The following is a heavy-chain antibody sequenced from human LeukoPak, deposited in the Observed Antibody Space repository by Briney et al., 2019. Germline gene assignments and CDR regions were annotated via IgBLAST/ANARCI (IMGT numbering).Heavy chain of an antibody. CDR1: GGSISSSNW. CDR3: ARIKERITIFGVSYYFDY. V-gene: IGHV4-4*02. D-gene: IGHD3-3*01. CDR2: IYHSGST. Sequence: SVTLSLTCAVSGGSISSSNWWSWVRQPPGKGLEWIGEIYHSGSTNYNPSLKSRVTISVDKSKNQFSLKLSSVTAADTAVYYCARIKERITIFGVSYYFDYWGQGTLVTVSS. J-gene: IGHJ4*02.